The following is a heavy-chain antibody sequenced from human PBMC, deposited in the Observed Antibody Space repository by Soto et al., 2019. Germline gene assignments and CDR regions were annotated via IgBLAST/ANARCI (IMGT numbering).Heavy chain of an antibody. J-gene: IGHJ3*02. V-gene: IGHV3-21*01. D-gene: IGHD6-13*01. CDR2: ISSSSSYI. CDR1: GFTFSSYS. CDR3: AREGYSSSWYGAYDI. Sequence: EVQLVESGGGLVKPGGSLRLSCAASGFTFSSYSMNWVRQAPGKGLEWVSSISSSSSYIYYADSVKGRFTISRDNAKNSLYLQMNSLRADDTTVYYCAREGYSSSWYGAYDIRGQGTMVTVSS.